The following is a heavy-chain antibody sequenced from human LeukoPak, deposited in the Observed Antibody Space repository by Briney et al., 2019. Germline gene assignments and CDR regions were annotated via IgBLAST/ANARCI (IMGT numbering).Heavy chain of an antibody. CDR2: IYHSGST. D-gene: IGHD3-10*01. J-gene: IGHJ5*02. Sequence: SETLSLTCAVSGGSISSGGYSWSWIRQPPGKGLEWIGYIYHSGSTYYSPSLKSRVTISVDRSKNQFSLKLSSVTAADTAVYYCARAAWGYYGSGSLLPNWFDPWGQGTLVTVSS. CDR3: ARAAWGYYGSGSLLPNWFDP. CDR1: GGSISSGGYS. V-gene: IGHV4-30-2*01.